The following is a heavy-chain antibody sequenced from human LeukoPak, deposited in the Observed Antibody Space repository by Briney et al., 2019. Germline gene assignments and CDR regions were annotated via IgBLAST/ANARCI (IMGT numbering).Heavy chain of an antibody. CDR2: IYHSGTT. V-gene: IGHV4-38-2*02. Sequence: SETLSLTCTVSGYSISSGYYWGWIRQPPGKGLEWIGSIYHSGTTYYNPSLKSRVTISVDKSKNQFSLKLSSVTAADTAVYYCARAYYDSSGYYPRGLDYWGQGTLVTVSS. D-gene: IGHD3-22*01. CDR1: GYSISSGYY. CDR3: ARAYYDSSGYYPRGLDY. J-gene: IGHJ4*02.